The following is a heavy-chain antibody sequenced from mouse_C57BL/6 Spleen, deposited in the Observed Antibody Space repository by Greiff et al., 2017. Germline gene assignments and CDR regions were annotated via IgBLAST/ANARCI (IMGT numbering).Heavy chain of an antibody. CDR1: GYSFTGYY. Sequence: VQLQQSGPELVKPGASVKISCKASGYSFTGYYMNWVKQSPEKSLEWIGEINPSTGGTTYNQKFKAKATLTVDKSSSTAYMQLKSLTSEDSAVYYCSIYYGYDGYAMDYWGQGTSVTVSS. D-gene: IGHD2-2*01. CDR3: SIYYGYDGYAMDY. V-gene: IGHV1-42*01. J-gene: IGHJ4*01. CDR2: INPSTGGT.